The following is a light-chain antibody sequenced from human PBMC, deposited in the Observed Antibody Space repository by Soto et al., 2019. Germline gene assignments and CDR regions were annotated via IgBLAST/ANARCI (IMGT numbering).Light chain of an antibody. CDR3: SSYAGSNNFEV. CDR1: SSDVGGYNY. CDR2: DVN. J-gene: IGLJ1*01. V-gene: IGLV2-8*01. Sequence: QSALTQPPSASGSPGQSVTISCTGTSSDVGGYNYVSWFQQHPGKPPKLMIYDVNKRPSGVPDRFSGSKSGNTASLTVSGLQAEDEADYYCSSYAGSNNFEVFGTGTKVTVL.